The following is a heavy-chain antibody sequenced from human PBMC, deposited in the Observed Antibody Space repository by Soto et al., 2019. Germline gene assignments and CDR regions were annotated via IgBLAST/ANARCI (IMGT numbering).Heavy chain of an antibody. CDR3: TSYQGIVGAMGIDY. J-gene: IGHJ4*02. Sequence: EVQLVESGGGLVKPGGSLRLSCAASGFTFSNAWMSWVRQAPGKGLEWVGRIKSKTDGGTTDYAAPVKGRFTISRDDSKNTLYLQMNRLKTENTAVYYCTSYQGIVGAMGIDYWGQGTLVTVSS. CDR2: IKSKTDGGTT. CDR1: GFTFSNAW. V-gene: IGHV3-15*01. D-gene: IGHD1-26*01.